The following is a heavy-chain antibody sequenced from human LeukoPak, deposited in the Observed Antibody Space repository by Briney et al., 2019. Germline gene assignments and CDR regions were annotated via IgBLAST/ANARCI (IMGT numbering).Heavy chain of an antibody. Sequence: ASVKVSCKASGYTFTSYDINWVRQATGQGLEWMGWMNPNSGNTGYAQKLQGRVTMTRNTSISTAYMELSSLRSEDTAVYYCARILGGSSWYLFYYYMDVWGKGTTVTVSS. CDR3: ARILGGSSWYLFYYYMDV. V-gene: IGHV1-8*01. CDR1: GYTFTSYD. CDR2: MNPNSGNT. J-gene: IGHJ6*03. D-gene: IGHD6-13*01.